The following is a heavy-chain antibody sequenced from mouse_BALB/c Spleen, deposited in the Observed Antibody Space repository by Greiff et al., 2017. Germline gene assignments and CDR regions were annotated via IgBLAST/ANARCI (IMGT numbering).Heavy chain of an antibody. CDR3: ASDYYGSSYDAMDY. CDR2: ISSGGGST. V-gene: IGHV5-12-1*01. J-gene: IGHJ4*01. CDR1: GFAFSSYD. Sequence: EVQLVESGGGLVKPGGSLKLSCAASGFAFSSYDMSWVRQTPEKKLEWVAYISSGGGSTYYPDTVKGRFTISRDNAKNTLYLQMSSLTSEATDMDSCASDYYGSSYDAMDYWGQGTSVTVSS. D-gene: IGHD1-1*01.